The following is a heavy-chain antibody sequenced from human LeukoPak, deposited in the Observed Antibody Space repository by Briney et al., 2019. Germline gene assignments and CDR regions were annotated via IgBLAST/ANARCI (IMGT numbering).Heavy chain of an antibody. CDR1: GYTLSGYY. V-gene: IGHV1-2*02. CDR3: ARANMVRGVGLFFDRNWFDP. Sequence: ASVKVSCKASGYTLSGYYMYWVRQAPGQGLEWMGWINPNSGGTNYAQKFQGRVTMTRDASIRTVYMEVSRLRSDDTAVYYCARANMVRGVGLFFDRNWFDPWGQGTLVTVSS. CDR2: INPNSGGT. D-gene: IGHD3-10*01. J-gene: IGHJ5*02.